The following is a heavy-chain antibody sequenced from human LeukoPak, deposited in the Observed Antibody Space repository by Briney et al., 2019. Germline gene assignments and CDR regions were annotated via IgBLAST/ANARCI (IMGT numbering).Heavy chain of an antibody. Sequence: GGSLRLSCAASGFTFSSYSMNWVRQAPGKGLEWVSSISSSSSYIYYADSVKGRFTISRDNAKNSLYLQMNGLRAEDTAVYYCARSRGPRITMIVVVVEEVDPFDYWGQGTLVTVSS. D-gene: IGHD3-22*01. CDR2: ISSSSSYI. J-gene: IGHJ4*02. V-gene: IGHV3-21*01. CDR3: ARSRGPRITMIVVVVEEVDPFDY. CDR1: GFTFSSYS.